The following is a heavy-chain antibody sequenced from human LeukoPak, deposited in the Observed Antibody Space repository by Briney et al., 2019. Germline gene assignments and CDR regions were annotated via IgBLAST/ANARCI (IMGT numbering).Heavy chain of an antibody. CDR1: GGTFSSYA. CDR2: IIPIFGTA. D-gene: IGHD3-10*01. J-gene: IGHJ6*02. CDR3: ARVRGAGPNRYFYGMDA. Sequence: SVTVSCKASGGTFSSYAINWVRQAPGQGLEWMGGIIPIFGTANYAQKFQGRVTITADESTSTGYMELSSLRSEDTAVYYCARVRGAGPNRYFYGMDAWGQGTTVTVSS. V-gene: IGHV1-69*13.